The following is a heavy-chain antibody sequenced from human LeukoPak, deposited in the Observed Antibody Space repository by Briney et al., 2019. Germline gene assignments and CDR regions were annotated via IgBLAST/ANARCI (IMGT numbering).Heavy chain of an antibody. Sequence: PLSLTGTFSGAPFPSEGYHWGGIRRPQGKALRGFGYISYSGTPYYNPSLKSRVAILIDTSTNQFSLRLNSVTAADTAVYYCARRAPWLVSGCFDYWGQGALVTVSS. CDR2: ISYSGTP. CDR3: ARRAPWLVSGCFDY. J-gene: IGHJ4*02. CDR1: GAPFPSEGYH. D-gene: IGHD6-19*01. V-gene: IGHV4-31*02.